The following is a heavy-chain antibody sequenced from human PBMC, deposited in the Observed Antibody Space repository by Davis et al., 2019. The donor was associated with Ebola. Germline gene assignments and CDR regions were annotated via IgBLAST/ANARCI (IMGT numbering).Heavy chain of an antibody. CDR3: AKGSLYGSRSITAGMDV. CDR2: ISGSGST. D-gene: IGHD4-17*01. Sequence: GALKISCAASGFTFTSYSMTWVRQTPGKGLEWVSGISGSGSTYYADSVKGRFTFSRDNSKNTLYLQMNSLRAEDTAIYYCAKGSLYGSRSITAGMDVWGQGTTVTVSS. CDR1: GFTFTSYS. J-gene: IGHJ6*02. V-gene: IGHV3-23*01.